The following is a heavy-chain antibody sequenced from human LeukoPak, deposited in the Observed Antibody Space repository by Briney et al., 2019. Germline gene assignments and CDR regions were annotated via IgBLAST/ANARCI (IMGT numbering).Heavy chain of an antibody. CDR3: ARALPMFRGLTSWDY. V-gene: IGHV1-2*02. Sequence: ASVKVSCKASGYTFTHYYIHWVRQAPGQGLEWKGWINPNSGGTNYAQKFQGRVTMTRGTSISTAYMELSSLRSDDTAVYYCARALPMFRGLTSWDYWGQGTLVIVSS. J-gene: IGHJ4*02. CDR1: GYTFTHYY. D-gene: IGHD3-10*01. CDR2: INPNSGGT.